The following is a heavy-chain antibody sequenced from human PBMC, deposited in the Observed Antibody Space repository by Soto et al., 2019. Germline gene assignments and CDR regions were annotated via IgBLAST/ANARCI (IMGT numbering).Heavy chain of an antibody. CDR1: GYTFTSYY. D-gene: IGHD4-17*01. V-gene: IGHV1-46*01. Sequence: QVQLVQSGAEVKKPGASVKVSCKASGYTFTSYYMHWVRQAPGQGLEWMGIINPSGGSTSYAQKFQCRVTMTRDTSTSTVYMELSSLRSEDTAVYYCARELGRYDYGDHDDFDIWGQGTMVTVSS. CDR2: INPSGGST. J-gene: IGHJ3*02. CDR3: ARELGRYDYGDHDDFDI.